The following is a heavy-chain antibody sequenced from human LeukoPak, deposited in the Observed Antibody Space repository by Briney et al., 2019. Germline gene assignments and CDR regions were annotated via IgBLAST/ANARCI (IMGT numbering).Heavy chain of an antibody. D-gene: IGHD2-2*02. CDR2: ISWNSDSI. Sequence: PGGSPRLSCAASGFTFDDYAMHWVRQAPGKGLEWVSGISWNSDSIGYADSVKGRFTISRDNAKNSLYLQMNSLRAEDTALYYCAKDLIVVVPAAIATSTTYYYYYMDVWGKGTTVTVSS. CDR1: GFTFDDYA. V-gene: IGHV3-9*01. J-gene: IGHJ6*03. CDR3: AKDLIVVVPAAIATSTTYYYYYMDV.